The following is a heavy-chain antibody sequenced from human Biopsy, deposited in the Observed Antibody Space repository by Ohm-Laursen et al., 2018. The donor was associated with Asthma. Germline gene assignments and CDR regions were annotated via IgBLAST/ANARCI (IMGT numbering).Heavy chain of an antibody. CDR3: AKSADYYDSTDYLDF. CDR2: ISWNSGNI. V-gene: IGHV3-9*01. CDR1: GFSFDDCA. Sequence: TLSLTCVASGFSFDDCAMHWVRQAPGKGLEWVSSISWNSGNIDYAVSVKGRFTIPRDNAKNSLYLQMQSLRPEDTAFYYCAKSADYYDSTDYLDFWGRGTLVTVSS. D-gene: IGHD3-22*01. J-gene: IGHJ4*01.